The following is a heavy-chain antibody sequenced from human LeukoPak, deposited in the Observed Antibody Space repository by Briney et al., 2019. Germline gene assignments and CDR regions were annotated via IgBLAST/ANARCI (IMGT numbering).Heavy chain of an antibody. V-gene: IGHV4-39*01. CDR2: IYYSGST. D-gene: IGHD2-21*02. CDR1: GVSISSSSYY. Sequence: SETLSLTCTVSGVSISSSSYYWGWIRQPPGKGLEWIGSIYYSGSTYYNPSLKSRVTISVDTSKNQFSLKLSSVTAADTAVYYCARHRRGSPKTEFDHWGQGTLVTVSS. CDR3: ARHRRGSPKTEFDH. J-gene: IGHJ4*02.